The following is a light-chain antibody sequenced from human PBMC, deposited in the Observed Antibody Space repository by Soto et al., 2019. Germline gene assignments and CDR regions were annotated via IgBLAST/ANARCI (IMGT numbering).Light chain of an antibody. V-gene: IGKV1-39*01. J-gene: IGKJ1*01. CDR3: QQTYSTPRT. Sequence: DIQMTHSPSSLSASVGDRVTITCRASQTISSYLNWYQHKPGKAPKLLIYAASSLQSGVPSRFSGRGSGPDFSLTISSLQPEDFATYYCQQTYSTPRTFGQGTKVDIK. CDR2: AAS. CDR1: QTISSY.